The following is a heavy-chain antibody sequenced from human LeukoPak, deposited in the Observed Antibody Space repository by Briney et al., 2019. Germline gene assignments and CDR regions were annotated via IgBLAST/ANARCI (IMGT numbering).Heavy chain of an antibody. V-gene: IGHV3-48*01. Sequence: GGSLRLSCAASGFTFSSYSMNWVRQAPGKGLEWVSYISSSSTIYYADSVKGRFTISRDNAQNSLYLQMNSLRAEDTAVYYCARGGAARPDIWGQGTMVIVSS. CDR2: ISSSSTI. J-gene: IGHJ3*02. CDR1: GFTFSSYS. CDR3: ARGGAARPDI. D-gene: IGHD6-6*01.